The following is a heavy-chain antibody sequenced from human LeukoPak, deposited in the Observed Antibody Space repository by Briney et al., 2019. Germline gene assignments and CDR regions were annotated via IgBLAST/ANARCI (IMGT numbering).Heavy chain of an antibody. J-gene: IGHJ3*02. CDR2: ISHDGDNT. Sequence: GGSLRLSCEASGFAFGSYAMHWVRQAPGRGLEWVAVISHDGDNTNSGESVRGRFTLSRDNLKNTLYLQMNSLRGEDTALYYCAINAILGGAPSIGDAPVSAFDIWGQGTMVPVSS. CDR1: GFAFGSYA. V-gene: IGHV3-30-3*01. CDR3: AINAILGGAPSIGDAPVSAFDI. D-gene: IGHD3-3*01.